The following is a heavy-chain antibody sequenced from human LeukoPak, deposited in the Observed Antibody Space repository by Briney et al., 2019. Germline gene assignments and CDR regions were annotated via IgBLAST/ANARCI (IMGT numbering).Heavy chain of an antibody. CDR2: VYYSVST. CDR3: ASAEITMVRGVILAYHPDAFDI. CDR1: GGSLSSWY. D-gene: IGHD3-10*01. J-gene: IGHJ3*02. Sequence: SEALSLTCTVSGGSLSSWYWSWIRQAPGEGLEWIGYVYYSVSTKDNPSLTSRVTISVATSKHQFSLKLSSVTAADTAVYYCASAEITMVRGVILAYHPDAFDIWGQGTMVTVSS. V-gene: IGHV4-59*01.